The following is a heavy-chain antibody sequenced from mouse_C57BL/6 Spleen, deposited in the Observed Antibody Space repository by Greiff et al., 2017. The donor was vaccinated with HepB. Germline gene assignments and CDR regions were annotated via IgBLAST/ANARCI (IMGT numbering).Heavy chain of an antibody. CDR3: ASPYGSSRIPHY. V-gene: IGHV2-2*01. CDR1: GFSLTSYG. D-gene: IGHD1-1*01. J-gene: IGHJ4*01. CDR2: IWSGGST. Sequence: QVQLKQSGPGLVQPSQSLSITCTVSGFSLTSYGVHWVRQSPGKGLEWLGVIWSGGSTDYNAAFISRLSISKDNSKSQVFFKMNSLQADDTAIYYCASPYGSSRIPHYWGQGTSVTVSS.